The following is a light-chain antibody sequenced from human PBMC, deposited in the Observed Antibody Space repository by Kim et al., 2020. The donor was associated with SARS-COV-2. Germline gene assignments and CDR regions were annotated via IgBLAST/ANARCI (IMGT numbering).Light chain of an antibody. J-gene: IGLJ2*01. Sequence: QSALTQPRSVSGSPGQSVTISCTGTSSDIGAYNYVSWFQLHPGKAPRLIIHDVNKRPSGVPDRFSGSKSGNTASLTVSGLQPEDEGDYYCYSYAGYTLKRLFGGGTQLTVL. V-gene: IGLV2-11*01. CDR1: SSDIGAYNY. CDR3: YSYAGYTLKRL. CDR2: DVN.